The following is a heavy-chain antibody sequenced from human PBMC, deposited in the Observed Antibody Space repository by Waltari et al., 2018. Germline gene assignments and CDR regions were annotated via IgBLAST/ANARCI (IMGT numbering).Heavy chain of an antibody. CDR2: IYYSGST. J-gene: IGHJ4*02. CDR1: GGSISSHY. V-gene: IGHV4-59*11. CDR3: AREPLDFWSGSYYFDY. Sequence: QVQLQESGPGLVKPSETLSLTCTVSGGSISSHYWSWIRQPPGKGLEWSGYIYYSGSTDSNPHSKRRFTISVDTSKNQFYLKLSSVIASDTAVYYCAREPLDFWSGSYYFDYWGQGTLVTVSS. D-gene: IGHD3-3*01.